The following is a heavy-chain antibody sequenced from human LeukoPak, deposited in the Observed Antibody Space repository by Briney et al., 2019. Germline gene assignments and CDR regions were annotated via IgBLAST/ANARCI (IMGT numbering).Heavy chain of an antibody. CDR1: GGTFSSYA. CDR2: IIPIFGTA. V-gene: IGHV1-69*01. Sequence: ASVKVSCKASGGTFSSYATSWVRQAPGQGLEWMGGIIPIFGTANYAQKFQGRVTITADESTSTAYMELSSLRSEDTAVYYCARDRGGVWFGESHFDYWGQGTLVTVSS. J-gene: IGHJ4*02. D-gene: IGHD3-10*01. CDR3: ARDRGGVWFGESHFDY.